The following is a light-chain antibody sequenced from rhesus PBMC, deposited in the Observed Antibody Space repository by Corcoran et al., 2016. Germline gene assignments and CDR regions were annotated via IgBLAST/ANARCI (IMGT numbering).Light chain of an antibody. CDR1: QGISSW. Sequence: DIQMTQSPSSLFASVGDTVTITCRASQGISSWLAWYQQKPGKAPTFLIKKASSLQSGVPSRLRGSGSWTEFTLTISSLQSEYFATYFCQQYGSRPLTFGGGTKVEI. V-gene: IGKV1-22*01. J-gene: IGKJ4*01. CDR2: KAS. CDR3: QQYGSRPLT.